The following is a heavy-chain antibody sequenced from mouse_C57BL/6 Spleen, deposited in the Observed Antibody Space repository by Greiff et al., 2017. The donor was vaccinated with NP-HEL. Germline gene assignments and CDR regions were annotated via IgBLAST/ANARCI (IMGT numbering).Heavy chain of an antibody. CDR2: IYPGSGST. Sequence: QVQLKQPGAELVKPGASVKMYCKASGYTFTSYWITWVKQRPGQGLEWIGDIYPGSGSTNYNEKFKSKATLTVDTSSSTAYMQLSSLTSEDSAVYYCARGGWLLRYFDYWGQGTTLTVSS. CDR1: GYTFTSYW. V-gene: IGHV1-55*01. D-gene: IGHD2-3*01. J-gene: IGHJ2*01. CDR3: ARGGWLLRYFDY.